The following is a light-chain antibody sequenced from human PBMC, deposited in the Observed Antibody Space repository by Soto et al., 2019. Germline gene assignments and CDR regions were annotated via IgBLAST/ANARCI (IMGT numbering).Light chain of an antibody. J-gene: IGLJ2*01. CDR3: CSYADSNILV. Sequence: QSVLTQPRSVSGSPGQSVTISCTGTSGDVGGYNYVSWYQHHPGKAPRLLIYDVPKRPSGVPDRFSASKSGNTASLTISGRQAEDEAYFYCCSYADSNILVFGGGTKVTVL. CDR1: SGDVGGYNY. V-gene: IGLV2-11*01. CDR2: DVP.